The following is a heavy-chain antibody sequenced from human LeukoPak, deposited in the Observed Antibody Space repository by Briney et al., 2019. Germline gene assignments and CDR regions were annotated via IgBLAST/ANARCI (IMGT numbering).Heavy chain of an antibody. CDR1: GGSFSGYY. J-gene: IGHJ4*02. CDR3: ARLSYYYGSGTHY. Sequence: SETLSLTCAVYGGSFSGYYWSWIRQSPGKGLEWIGEINHSGSTNYNPSLKSRVTISVDTSKNQFSLKLSSVTAADTAVYYCARLSYYYGSGTHYWGQGTLVTVSS. V-gene: IGHV4-34*01. CDR2: INHSGST. D-gene: IGHD3-10*01.